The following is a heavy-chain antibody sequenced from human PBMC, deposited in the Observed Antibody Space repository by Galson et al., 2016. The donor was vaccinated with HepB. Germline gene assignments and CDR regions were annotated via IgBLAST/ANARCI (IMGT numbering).Heavy chain of an antibody. J-gene: IGHJ5*02. Sequence: SETLSLTCTVSGVSVSNYYWTWIRQPPGKGLEWIGYIYYSGSTNYNPSLKSRATISLDMSKNQFSLKLRSVTAADTAVYYCGRGQLGNWIDPWGRGTLVTVSS. D-gene: IGHD1-1*01. V-gene: IGHV4-59*02. CDR1: GVSVSNYY. CDR3: GRGQLGNWIDP. CDR2: IYYSGST.